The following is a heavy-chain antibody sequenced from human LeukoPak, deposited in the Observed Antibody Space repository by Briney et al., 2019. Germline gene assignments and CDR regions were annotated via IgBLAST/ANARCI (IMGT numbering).Heavy chain of an antibody. J-gene: IGHJ6*02. CDR3: TRDLMDYDVSTGLHHYYMDV. V-gene: IGHV3-74*01. CDR1: GFTFSDFW. D-gene: IGHD3-9*01. CDR2: INSGGTVT. Sequence: EGSLRLSCAASGFTFSDFWMHWVRQAPGKGLVWVSRINSGGTVTNYADSVKGRLTISRDNAKNTLYLQMNSLRAEDTAVYYCTRDLMDYDVSTGLHHYYMDVWGQGTTVTVSS.